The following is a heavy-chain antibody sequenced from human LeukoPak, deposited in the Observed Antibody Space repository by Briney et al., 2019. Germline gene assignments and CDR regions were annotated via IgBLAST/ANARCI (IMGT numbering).Heavy chain of an antibody. Sequence: SQTLSLTCTVSGGSISSGDYYWRWIRQPPGKGLEWIVYIYYSGSTYYNPSLKSRVTISVDTSKNQFSLKLSSVTAADTAVYYCAGPKGGWYSGSRGAYDIWGQGTMVTVSS. CDR1: GGSISSGDYY. CDR2: IYYSGST. V-gene: IGHV4-30-4*08. CDR3: AGPKGGWYSGSRGAYDI. J-gene: IGHJ3*02. D-gene: IGHD1-26*01.